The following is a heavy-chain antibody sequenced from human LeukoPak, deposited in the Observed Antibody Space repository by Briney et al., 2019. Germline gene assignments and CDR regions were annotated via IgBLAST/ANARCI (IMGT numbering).Heavy chain of an antibody. Sequence: GGSLRLSCAASGFVFSAYWMHWVRQAPGKGLEWVSRINEDATTITYADSVKGRFIISRDNSKKSLYLQMNNLRAEDTAVYYCVRDLILVWTPGDDFDFWGQGTLVIVSS. D-gene: IGHD3-16*01. CDR1: GFVFSAYW. CDR3: VRDLILVWTPGDDFDF. V-gene: IGHV3-74*01. CDR2: INEDATTI. J-gene: IGHJ4*02.